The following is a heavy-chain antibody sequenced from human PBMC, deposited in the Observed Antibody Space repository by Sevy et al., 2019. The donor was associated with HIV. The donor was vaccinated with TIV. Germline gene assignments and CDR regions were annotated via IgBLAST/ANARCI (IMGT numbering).Heavy chain of an antibody. CDR3: ARAGGESYYADY. CDR2: IYYSGST. J-gene: IGHJ4*02. Sequence: SETLSLTCTVSGGSISSYYWSWIRQPPGKGLEWIGYIYYSGSTNYNPSLKSRVTISVDTSKNQFSLKLSSVTAADTAVYYCARAGGESYYADYWGQGTLVTVSS. D-gene: IGHD2-21*01. CDR1: GGSISSYY. V-gene: IGHV4-59*13.